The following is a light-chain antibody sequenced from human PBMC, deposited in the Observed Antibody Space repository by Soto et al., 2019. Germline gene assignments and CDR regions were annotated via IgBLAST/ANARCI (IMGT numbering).Light chain of an antibody. V-gene: IGKV1-39*01. CDR2: AAS. CDR3: QQSYSTTP. CDR1: QNIITY. Sequence: DIEMTQSPSSLSASVGGRCTITFRASQNIITYLYWYQQKPGQAPKFLICAASSLQSVVPSRFSGSGSGTDFTLTISSQQAEDFATYYCQQSYSTTPFGGGTKVDIK. J-gene: IGKJ4*01.